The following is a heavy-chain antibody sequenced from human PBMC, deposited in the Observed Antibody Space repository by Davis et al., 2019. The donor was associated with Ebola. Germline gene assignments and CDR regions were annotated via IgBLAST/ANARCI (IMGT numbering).Heavy chain of an antibody. Sequence: GASLKISCAASGFTFSGSAMHWVRQASGKGLEWVGRIRSKANSYATAYAASVKGRFTISRDDSKNTAYLQMNSLKTEDTAVYYCTRRGCSSTSCYSDYYYYGMDVWGQGTTVTVSS. CDR1: GFTFSGSA. J-gene: IGHJ6*02. V-gene: IGHV3-73*01. CDR2: IRSKANSYAT. CDR3: TRRGCSSTSCYSDYYYYGMDV. D-gene: IGHD2-2*01.